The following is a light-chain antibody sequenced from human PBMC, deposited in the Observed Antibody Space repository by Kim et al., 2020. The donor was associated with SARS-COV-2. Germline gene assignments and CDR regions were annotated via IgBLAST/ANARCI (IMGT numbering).Light chain of an antibody. CDR1: SSDVGGYIH. Sequence: QSALTQPASVSGSPGQSSTISCTGTSSDVGGYIHVSWYQQHPGKAPKLIIYDVNKRPSGVSDRFSGSKSANTASLTISGLQAEDEAEYYCASFTSSTTWVFGGGTQLTVL. V-gene: IGLV2-14*01. CDR3: ASFTSSTTWV. CDR2: DVN. J-gene: IGLJ3*02.